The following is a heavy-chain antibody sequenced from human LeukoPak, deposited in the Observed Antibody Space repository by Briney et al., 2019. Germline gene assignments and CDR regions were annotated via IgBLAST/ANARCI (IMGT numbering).Heavy chain of an antibody. CDR3: AKAMSTDHYDSKGFYRVDFDS. J-gene: IGHJ4*02. D-gene: IGHD3-22*01. Sequence: GGSLRLSCAASGFTFSTYAMSWVRQAPGKGLEWVSALSNSGGSGGTTYFADSVKGRFSISRDNSKSTLYLQLSSLTAEDTAVYYCAKAMSTDHYDSKGFYRVDFDSWGQGTLVSVSS. V-gene: IGHV3-23*01. CDR1: GFTFSTYA. CDR2: LSNSGGSGGTT.